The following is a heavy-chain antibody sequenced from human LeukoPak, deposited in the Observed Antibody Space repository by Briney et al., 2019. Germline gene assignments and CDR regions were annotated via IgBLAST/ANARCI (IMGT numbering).Heavy chain of an antibody. CDR2: IYSSGST. V-gene: IGHV4-59*12. Sequence: SETLSLTCTVSGGSISGYYWTWIRQPPGKGLEWIGYIYSSGSTKYNPSLKSPITISVDTSKNQLSLKLSSVTAADTAVYYCARGQQWFDPWGQGTLVTVSS. CDR3: ARGQQWFDP. J-gene: IGHJ5*02. CDR1: GGSISGYY. D-gene: IGHD6-13*01.